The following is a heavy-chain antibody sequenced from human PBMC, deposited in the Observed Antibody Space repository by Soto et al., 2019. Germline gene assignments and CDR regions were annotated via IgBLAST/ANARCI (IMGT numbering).Heavy chain of an antibody. CDR2: IRGTAT. CDR1: GFSFSSFA. D-gene: IGHD3-10*01. V-gene: IGHV3-23*01. Sequence: EVQLLESGGTLVQPGASLRLSCEVSGFSFSSFAMNWVRQAPGEGLEWVSSIRGTATSYADSVKGRFTISRDNSKNTVYLQMNTLTGEDTAVYYCAKCAVLTTTSGGRCNWFDPWGQGTLVIVSS. CDR3: AKCAVLTTTSGGRCNWFDP. J-gene: IGHJ5*02.